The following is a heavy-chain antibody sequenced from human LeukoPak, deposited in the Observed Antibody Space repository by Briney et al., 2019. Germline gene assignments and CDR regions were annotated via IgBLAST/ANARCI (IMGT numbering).Heavy chain of an antibody. CDR1: GFTFSSYW. V-gene: IGHV3-7*01. D-gene: IGHD3-22*01. Sequence: PGGSLRLSCAASGFTFSSYWMSWVRQAPGKGLEWVANIKQDGSEKYYVDSVKGRFTISRDNAKNSLYLQMNSLRAEDTAVYYCASSHSSGYWYYYYYMDVWGKGTTVTVSS. CDR3: ASSHSSGYWYYYYYMDV. CDR2: IKQDGSEK. J-gene: IGHJ6*03.